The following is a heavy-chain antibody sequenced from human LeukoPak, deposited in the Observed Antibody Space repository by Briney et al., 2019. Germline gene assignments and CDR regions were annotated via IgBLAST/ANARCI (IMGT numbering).Heavy chain of an antibody. Sequence: GGSLRLSCAASGFTFSNYEMNWVRQVPGKGLEWVSYISSGVSTVYYADSVQGRFTISRDNAKNSLDLQMNSLRAEDTAVYYCAGGFTFGGVIVSDAFDIWGQGTTVTVSS. CDR3: AGGFTFGGVIVSDAFDI. CDR1: GFTFSNYE. D-gene: IGHD3-16*02. V-gene: IGHV3-48*03. J-gene: IGHJ3*02. CDR2: ISSGVSTV.